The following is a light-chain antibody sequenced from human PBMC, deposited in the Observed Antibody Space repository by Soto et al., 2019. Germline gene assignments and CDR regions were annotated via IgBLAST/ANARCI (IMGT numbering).Light chain of an antibody. J-gene: IGKJ1*01. CDR3: QQYNNWPRT. V-gene: IGKV3-15*01. CDR2: GAA. CDR1: QSVGTN. Sequence: EIVMTQPPVILSVSPGERATLSCRASQSVGTNLAWYQQKPGQAPRLLISGAATRATGIPARFSGRGSGTEFTLTVSSLQSEDFAVYYCQQYNNWPRTFGQGTKVDI.